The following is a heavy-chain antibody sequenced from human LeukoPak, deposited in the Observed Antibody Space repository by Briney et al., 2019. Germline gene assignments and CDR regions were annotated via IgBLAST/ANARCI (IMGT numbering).Heavy chain of an antibody. CDR3: AGSSGWYDYHAFDI. J-gene: IGHJ3*02. CDR1: GFTFSNAW. D-gene: IGHD6-19*01. CDR2: IKQDGSEK. Sequence: GSLRLSCAASGFTFSNAWMSWVRQAPGKGLEWVANIKQDGSEKYYVDSVKGRFTISRDNAKNSLYLQMNSLRAEDTAVYYCAGSSGWYDYHAFDIWGQGTMVTVSS. V-gene: IGHV3-7*01.